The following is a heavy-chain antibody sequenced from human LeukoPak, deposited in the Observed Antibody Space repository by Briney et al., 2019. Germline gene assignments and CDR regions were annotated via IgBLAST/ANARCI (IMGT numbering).Heavy chain of an antibody. J-gene: IGHJ5*02. D-gene: IGHD3-10*01. V-gene: IGHV4-39*01. CDR2: IYYSGST. CDR1: GGSISSSSYY. Sequence: SETLSLTCTVSGGSISSSSYYWGWIRQPPGKGLEWIGSIYYSGSTCYNPSLKSRVTISVDTSKNQFSLKLSSVTAADTAVYYCARGRITMVRGVTCRFDPWGQGTLVTVSS. CDR3: ARGRITMVRGVTCRFDP.